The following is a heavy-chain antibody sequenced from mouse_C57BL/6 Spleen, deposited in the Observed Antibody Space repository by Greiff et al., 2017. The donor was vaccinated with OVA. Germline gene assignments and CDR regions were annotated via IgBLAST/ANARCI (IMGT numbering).Heavy chain of an antibody. CDR1: GYTFTSYW. CDR2: IYPGSGST. D-gene: IGHD1-1*01. CDR3: ARYGGFITTGFAY. V-gene: IGHV1-55*01. Sequence: QVQLKQPGAELVKPGASVKMSCKASGYTFTSYWITWVKQRPGQGLEWIGDIYPGSGSTNYNEKFKSKATLTVDTSSSTAYMQLSSLTSEDSAVYYCARYGGFITTGFAYWGQGTLVTVSA. J-gene: IGHJ3*01.